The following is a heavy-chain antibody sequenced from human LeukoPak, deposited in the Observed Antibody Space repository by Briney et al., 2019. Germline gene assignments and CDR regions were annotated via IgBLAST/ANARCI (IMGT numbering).Heavy chain of an antibody. Sequence: SETLSLTCTVSGGSISSGAYYWSWIRQPPGKGLEWIGHIYYSGSTYSNPSLQSRVSLSVDTSKSQFSLILNSVTAADTAVYYCARGDSSSWSFKIWGQGSLVTVSS. D-gene: IGHD6-13*01. CDR3: ARGDSSSWSFKI. CDR1: GGSISSGAYY. CDR2: IYYSGST. V-gene: IGHV4-30-4*01. J-gene: IGHJ4*02.